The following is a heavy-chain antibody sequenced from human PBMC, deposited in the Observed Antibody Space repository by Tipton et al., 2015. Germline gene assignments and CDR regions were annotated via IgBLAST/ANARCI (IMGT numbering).Heavy chain of an antibody. Sequence: TLSLTCTVSGGSITSGGYYWTWIRQHPGKGLEWIGYIHNGGSTYYNPSLMSRVIISVDTSKNQFSLKLSSVTAADTAVYYCARGGYSDHDFDYWGQGTLVTVSS. CDR3: ARGGYSDHDFDY. J-gene: IGHJ4*02. CDR2: IHNGGST. V-gene: IGHV4-31*03. D-gene: IGHD5-18*01. CDR1: GGSITSGGYY.